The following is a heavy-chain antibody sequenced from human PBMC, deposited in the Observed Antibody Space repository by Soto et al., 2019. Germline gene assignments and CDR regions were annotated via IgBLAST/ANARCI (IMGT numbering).Heavy chain of an antibody. CDR3: ARDHYDSSGYDY. CDR2: IYYSGST. J-gene: IGHJ4*02. Sequence: SETLSLTCTVSGGSISSGGYYWSWIRQHPGKGLEWIGCIYYSGSTYYNPSLKSRVTISVDTSKNQFSLKLSSVTAADTAVYYCARDHYDSSGYDYWGQGTLVTVSS. D-gene: IGHD3-22*01. V-gene: IGHV4-31*03. CDR1: GGSISSGGYY.